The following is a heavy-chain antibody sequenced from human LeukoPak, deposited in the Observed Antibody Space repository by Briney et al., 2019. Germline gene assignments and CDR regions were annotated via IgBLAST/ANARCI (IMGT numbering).Heavy chain of an antibody. CDR3: ARRAGAYSHPYDY. J-gene: IGHJ4*02. Sequence: GGSLRLSCAASGFTFGSYDMSWVRQAPGKGLEWVSFIYSGGSTHYSDSVKGRFTISRDNSKNTLYLQMNSLRAEDTAVYYCARRAGAYSHPYDYWGQGTLVTVSS. CDR2: IYSGGST. CDR1: GFTFGSYD. V-gene: IGHV3-53*01. D-gene: IGHD4/OR15-4a*01.